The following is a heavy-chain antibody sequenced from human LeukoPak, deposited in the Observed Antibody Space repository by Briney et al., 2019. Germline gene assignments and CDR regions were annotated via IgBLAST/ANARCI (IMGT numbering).Heavy chain of an antibody. J-gene: IGHJ4*02. Sequence: GGSLRLSCAASGFTFSGYSMNWVRQAPGKGLEWVSSISSSSSYMFYADSVKGRFTISRDNAKNSLYLQMNSLRAEDTAVYYCARDTAKVSDCWGQGTLVTVSS. V-gene: IGHV3-21*01. CDR2: ISSSSSYM. CDR1: GFTFSGYS. CDR3: ARDTAKVSDC. D-gene: IGHD4-17*01.